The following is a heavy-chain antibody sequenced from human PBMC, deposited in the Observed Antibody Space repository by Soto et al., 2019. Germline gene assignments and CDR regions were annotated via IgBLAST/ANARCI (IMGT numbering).Heavy chain of an antibody. CDR1: GYTFTRDD. V-gene: IGHV1-3*05. D-gene: IGHD2-8*01. CDR2: INAGNGNT. Sequence: QVQLVQSGAEEKKPGASVKVSCKASGYTFTRDDMHWVRQAPGQGLEWMGWINAGNGNTKYSREFQGRVTFSRDTAATTVYMTISSLRSEDTAVYYCARAAGMVALDYWGQGTLVTVSS. J-gene: IGHJ4*02. CDR3: ARAAGMVALDY.